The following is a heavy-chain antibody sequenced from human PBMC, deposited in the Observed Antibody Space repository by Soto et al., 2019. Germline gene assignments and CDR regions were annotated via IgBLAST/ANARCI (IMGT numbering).Heavy chain of an antibody. V-gene: IGHV3-30-3*01. D-gene: IGHD1-26*01. CDR1: GFTFSSYA. J-gene: IGHJ4*02. Sequence: PGGSLRLSCAASGFTFSSYAMHWVRQAPGKGLEWVAVISYDGSNKYYADSVKGRFTISRDNSKNTLYLQMNSLRAEDTAVYYCASPLFPGGATGYWGQGTLVTVSS. CDR3: ASPLFPGGATGY. CDR2: ISYDGSNK.